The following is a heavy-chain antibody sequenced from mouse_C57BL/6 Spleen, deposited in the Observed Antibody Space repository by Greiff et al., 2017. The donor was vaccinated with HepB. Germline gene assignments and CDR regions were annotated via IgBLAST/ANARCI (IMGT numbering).Heavy chain of an antibody. Sequence: EVKVVESGGGLVQSGRSLRLSCATSGFTFSDFYMEWVRQAPGKGLEWIAASRNKANDYTTEYSASVKGRFIVSRDTSQSILYLQMNALRAEDTAIYYCARDGDGYYVDYAMDYWGQGTSVTVSS. CDR3: ARDGDGYYVDYAMDY. CDR2: SRNKANDYTT. CDR1: GFTFSDFY. J-gene: IGHJ4*01. D-gene: IGHD2-3*01. V-gene: IGHV7-1*01.